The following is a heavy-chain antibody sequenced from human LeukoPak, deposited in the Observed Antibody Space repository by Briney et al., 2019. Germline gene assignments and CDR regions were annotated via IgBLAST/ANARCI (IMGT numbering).Heavy chain of an antibody. J-gene: IGHJ4*02. V-gene: IGHV1-18*01. D-gene: IGHD3-16*01. CDR1: GYTFTSYG. CDR2: ISAYNGNT. Sequence: GASVKVSCKASGYTFTSYGISWVRQAPGQGLEWMGWISAYNGNTNYAQKLQGRVTMTTDTSTSTAYMELSRLRSDDTAVYYCARSPHTIGTYYFDYWGQGALVTVSS. CDR3: ARSPHTIGTYYFDY.